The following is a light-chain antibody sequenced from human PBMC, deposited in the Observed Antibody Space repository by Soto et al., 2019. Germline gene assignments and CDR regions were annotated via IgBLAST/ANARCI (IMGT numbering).Light chain of an antibody. J-gene: IGLJ3*02. Sequence: QSALTQPPSASGSPGQSVTISCTGTSSDVGGYNFVAWYQQHPGKAPKFMIYEVSKRPSGVPERFSGSKSGNTASLTVSGLQDEDEADYYCSSYVGSNNWVFGGGTKLTVL. CDR1: SSDVGGYNF. CDR2: EVS. CDR3: SSYVGSNNWV. V-gene: IGLV2-8*01.